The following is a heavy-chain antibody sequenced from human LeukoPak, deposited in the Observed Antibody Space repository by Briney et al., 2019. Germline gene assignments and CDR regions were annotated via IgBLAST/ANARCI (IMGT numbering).Heavy chain of an antibody. CDR3: AELGITMIGGV. Sequence: GGSLRLTCAASGFTFSSYSMNWVRQAPGKGLEWVSSISSSSSYIYYADSVKGRFTISRDNAKNSLYLQMNSLRAEDTAVYYCAELGITMIGGVWGKGTTVTISS. J-gene: IGHJ6*04. CDR1: GFTFSSYS. V-gene: IGHV3-21*01. D-gene: IGHD3-10*02. CDR2: ISSSSSYI.